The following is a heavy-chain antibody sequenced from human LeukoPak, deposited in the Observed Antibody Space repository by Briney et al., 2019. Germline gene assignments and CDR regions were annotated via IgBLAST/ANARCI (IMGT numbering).Heavy chain of an antibody. CDR1: SGSLSGYN. V-gene: IGHV4-34*01. J-gene: IGHJ4*02. D-gene: IGHD4-17*01. Sequence: SDTLSLTCAVYSGSLSGYNWSWIRQPPGKGLEWIGEINHSGSTNYNPSLKSRVTISVDTSKNQFSLNLSSVTAADTAVYYCARQHYGDHDYWGQGTLVTVSS. CDR2: INHSGST. CDR3: ARQHYGDHDY.